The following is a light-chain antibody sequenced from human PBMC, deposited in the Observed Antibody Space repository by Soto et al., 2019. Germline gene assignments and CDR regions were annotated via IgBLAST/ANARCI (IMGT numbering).Light chain of an antibody. CDR3: HQYDSSSWT. V-gene: IGKV3-20*01. J-gene: IGKJ1*01. Sequence: EIVLTQSPGTLSLSPGERATVFCRASQGVASSYLAWFQQKPGQAPRLLIYGASRRATGVPDRFSGSGSGTDFTLTITRLEPEDFAVYYCHQYDSSSWTFGQGTKVEI. CDR2: GAS. CDR1: QGVASSY.